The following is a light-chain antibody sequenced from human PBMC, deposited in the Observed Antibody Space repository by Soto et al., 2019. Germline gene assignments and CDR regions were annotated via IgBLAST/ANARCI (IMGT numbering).Light chain of an antibody. CDR3: QQYNNWPPLT. CDR2: CAS. J-gene: IGKJ4*01. Sequence: EIVMTQSPATLSVSPGERATLSCRASQSVSSNLSWYQQKPGQAPRLLIYCASTRATGIPARFSGSGSGTEFILTISSLQSEDFAVYYCQQYNNWPPLTFGGGTKVEIK. CDR1: QSVSSN. V-gene: IGKV3-15*01.